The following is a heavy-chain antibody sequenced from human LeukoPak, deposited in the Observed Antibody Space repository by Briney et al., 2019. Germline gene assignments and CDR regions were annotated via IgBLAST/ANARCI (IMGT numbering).Heavy chain of an antibody. J-gene: IGHJ4*02. CDR3: VRDRGYSTFDY. CDR2: MKEEGGEI. V-gene: IGHV3-7*01. Sequence: GGSLRLSCAGSGFPFSNYWIACVRHAPGKGLEGVANMKEEGGEINYVDSVKGRFTISRDNAKNSLDLQMNSLRVDDTAVYYCVRDRGYSTFDYWGQGTLVIVSS. D-gene: IGHD4-23*01. CDR1: GFPFSNYW.